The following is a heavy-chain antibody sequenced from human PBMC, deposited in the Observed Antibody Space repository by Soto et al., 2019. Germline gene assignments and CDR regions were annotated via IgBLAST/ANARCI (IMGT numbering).Heavy chain of an antibody. D-gene: IGHD2-2*01. Sequence: EVQLVESGGGLVKPGGSLRLSCAASGFTFSSYSMNWVRQAPGKGLEWVSSISSSSSYIYYADSVKGRFTISRDNAKNSLYLQMNSLRAEDTAVYYCARGFWDIVVVPAATGSNWGQGTLVTVSS. CDR3: ARGFWDIVVVPAATGSN. CDR1: GFTFSSYS. V-gene: IGHV3-21*01. CDR2: ISSSSSYI. J-gene: IGHJ4*02.